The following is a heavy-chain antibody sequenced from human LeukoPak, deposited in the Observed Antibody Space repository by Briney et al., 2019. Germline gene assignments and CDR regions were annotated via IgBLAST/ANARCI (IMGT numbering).Heavy chain of an antibody. CDR3: ARGPTVTDY. V-gene: IGHV4-34*01. CDR2: INHSGST. CDR1: GGSFSGYY. Sequence: PSETLSLTCDVYGGSFSGYYWSWIRQPPGKGLEWIGEINHSGSTNYNPSLKSRVTISVDTSKNQFSLKLSSVTAADTAVYYCARGPTVTDYWGQGTLVTVSS. J-gene: IGHJ4*02. D-gene: IGHD4-17*01.